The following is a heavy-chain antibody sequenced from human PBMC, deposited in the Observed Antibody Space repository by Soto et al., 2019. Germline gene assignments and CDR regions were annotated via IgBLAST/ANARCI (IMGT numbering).Heavy chain of an antibody. CDR1: GYPFTGHY. CDR3: GRGRSGQTAVLY. CDR2: IGPERGYT. Sequence: ASVKVSCKASGYPFTGHYIHSVRQAPEQGPEWVGEIGPERGYTRFVQKLQGSVTMTRNTSINTVYIEIKNLRPDDTAVYYCGRGRSGQTAVLYWGQGTPVTVSS. J-gene: IGHJ4*02. D-gene: IGHD6-19*01. V-gene: IGHV1-2*02.